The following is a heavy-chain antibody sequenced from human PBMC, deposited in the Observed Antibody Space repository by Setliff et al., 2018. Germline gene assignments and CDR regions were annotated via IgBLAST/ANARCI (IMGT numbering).Heavy chain of an antibody. Sequence: SETLSLTCTVSGGSISSGVYYWAWIRQPPGKGLEWIGSIYYRGDTYYNASLKSRLTLTVDTSKNQVSLNLRSVTAADTAVYYCARTGTYRYFDYWGQGTQVTVSS. CDR2: IYYRGDT. CDR1: GGSISSGVYY. CDR3: ARTGTYRYFDY. D-gene: IGHD1-1*01. J-gene: IGHJ4*02. V-gene: IGHV4-39*01.